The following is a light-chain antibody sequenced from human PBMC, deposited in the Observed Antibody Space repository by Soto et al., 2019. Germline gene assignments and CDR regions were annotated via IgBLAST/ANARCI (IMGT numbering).Light chain of an antibody. CDR3: CSYAGSRRV. CDR2: EVS. CDR1: SSDVGSYNL. J-gene: IGLJ1*01. Sequence: QSALTQPAYVSGSPGQSITISCTGTSSDVGSYNLVSWYQQHPGKAPKLMIYEVSKRPSGVSNRFSGSKSGNTASLTISGLQAEDEADYYCCSYAGSRRVFGTGTKLTVL. V-gene: IGLV2-23*02.